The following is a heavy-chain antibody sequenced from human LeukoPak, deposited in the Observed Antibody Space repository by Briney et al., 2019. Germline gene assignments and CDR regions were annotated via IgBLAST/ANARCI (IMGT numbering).Heavy chain of an antibody. Sequence: GGSLRLSCAASGFTFSTYAMNWVRQAPGKGLEWVSTISGSGDTTYYADSVEGRFTISRDSAKNSLALQMHSLRAEDTAVYYCTGGSDKVLSGEYYYYMDVWGTGTTVTVSS. CDR1: GFTFSTYA. D-gene: IGHD2/OR15-2a*01. J-gene: IGHJ6*03. V-gene: IGHV3-23*01. CDR3: TGGSDKVLSGEYYYYMDV. CDR2: ISGSGDTT.